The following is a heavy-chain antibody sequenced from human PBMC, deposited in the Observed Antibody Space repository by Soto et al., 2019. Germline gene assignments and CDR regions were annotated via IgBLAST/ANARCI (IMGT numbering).Heavy chain of an antibody. Sequence: GGSLRLSCAPSGFPFYDYAMHWVRHAPGKGLEWVSGISWNGNSIGFADSVKGRFTISRDNAKNSLCLQMNSLRAEDTALYYCAKDKSSTRENGAFEIWGQVTMVTVSS. CDR1: GFPFYDYA. V-gene: IGHV3-9*01. J-gene: IGHJ3*02. CDR2: ISWNGNSI. CDR3: AKDKSSTRENGAFEI. D-gene: IGHD2-2*01.